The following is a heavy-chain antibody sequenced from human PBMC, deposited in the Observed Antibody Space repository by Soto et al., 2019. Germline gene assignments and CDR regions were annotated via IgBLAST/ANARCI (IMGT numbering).Heavy chain of an antibody. V-gene: IGHV1-24*01. Sequence: ASVKVSCKVSGYTLTELSMHWVRQAPGKGLEWMGGFDPEDGETIYAQKFQGRVTMTEDTSTDTAYMELSSLRSEDTAVYYCATDRYYYDSSGYPHWGQGTLVTVSS. CDR3: ATDRYYYDSSGYPH. CDR2: FDPEDGET. J-gene: IGHJ4*02. CDR1: GYTLTELS. D-gene: IGHD3-22*01.